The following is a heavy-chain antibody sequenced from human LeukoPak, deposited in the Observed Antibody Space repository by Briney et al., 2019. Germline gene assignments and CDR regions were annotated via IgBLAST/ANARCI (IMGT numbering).Heavy chain of an antibody. CDR3: ARDMYSGSRTNWSDP. J-gene: IGHJ5*02. CDR1: GYTFTGYY. V-gene: IGHV1-2*02. D-gene: IGHD6-13*01. CDR2: INPNSGGT. Sequence: ASVKVSCKASGYTFTGYYMHWVRQAPGQGLEWMGWINPNSGGTNYAQKFQGRVTMTRDTSISTAYMELSRLRSDDTAVYYCARDMYSGSRTNWSDPWGQGTLVTVSS.